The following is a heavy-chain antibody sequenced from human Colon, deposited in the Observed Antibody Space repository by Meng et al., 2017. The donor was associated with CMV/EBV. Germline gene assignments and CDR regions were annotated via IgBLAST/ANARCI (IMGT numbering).Heavy chain of an antibody. Sequence: GGSLRLSCAFSGISFKSYAMSWVRQAPGQGLEWVAVISSAGDEIYYADSVKGRFIVSRDNAKNTLFLQINGLGAEDTAVYYCAKTLFVPPGIMSVFAPNDYWGQGTLVTVSS. CDR1: GISFKSYA. J-gene: IGHJ4*02. D-gene: IGHD1-14*01. CDR3: AKTLFVPPGIMSVFAPNDY. CDR2: ISSAGDEI. V-gene: IGHV3-23*01.